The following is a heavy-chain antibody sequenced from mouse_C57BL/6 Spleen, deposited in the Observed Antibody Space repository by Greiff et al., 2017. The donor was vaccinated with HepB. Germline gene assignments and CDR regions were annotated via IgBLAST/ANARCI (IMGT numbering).Heavy chain of an antibody. CDR2: IYPRSGNT. V-gene: IGHV1-81*01. CDR1: GYTFTSYG. J-gene: IGHJ1*03. Sequence: QVQLQQSGAELARPGASVKLSCKASGYTFTSYGISWVKQRTGQGLEWIGEIYPRSGNTYYNEKFEGKATLTADKSSSTAYMELRSLTSEDSAVYFCARRTNGGYFDVWGTGTTVTVSS. CDR3: ARRTNGGYFDV.